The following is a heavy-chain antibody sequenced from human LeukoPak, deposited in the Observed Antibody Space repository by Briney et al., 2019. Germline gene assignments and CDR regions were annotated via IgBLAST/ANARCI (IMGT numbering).Heavy chain of an antibody. V-gene: IGHV1-2*02. Sequence: ASVKVSCKASGHTLTVHYIRWVRQGPGQGLEWLGWITLHSGDTHYAQKYQGRLTMTSDTSISTGYMELSRLQFDDTAVYYCAREGQLGLDNWGQGTLVTVSS. CDR2: ITLHSGDT. J-gene: IGHJ1*01. CDR1: GHTLTVHY. D-gene: IGHD1-1*01. CDR3: AREGQLGLDN.